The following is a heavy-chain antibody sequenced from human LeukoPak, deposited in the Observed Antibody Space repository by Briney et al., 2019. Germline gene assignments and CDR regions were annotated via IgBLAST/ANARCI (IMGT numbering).Heavy chain of an antibody. V-gene: IGHV3-7*01. Sequence: HTGGSLRLSCAASGFTFSNYWMSWVRQAPGKGLEWVANIKEDGSEKYYVDSVKGRFTISRDNARNSLYLQMNSLRAEDTAVYYCASGRQLGYWGQGTLVTVFS. CDR3: ASGRQLGY. J-gene: IGHJ4*02. D-gene: IGHD6-13*01. CDR1: GFTFSNYW. CDR2: IKEDGSEK.